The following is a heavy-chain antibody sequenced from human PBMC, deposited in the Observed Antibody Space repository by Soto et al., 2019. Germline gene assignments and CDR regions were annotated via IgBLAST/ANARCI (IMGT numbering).Heavy chain of an antibody. CDR3: ARESVGSSSIGYYYYYMDV. J-gene: IGHJ6*03. V-gene: IGHV4-31*03. CDR1: GGSISSGGYY. CDR2: IYYSGST. Sequence: QVQLQESGPGLVKPSQTLSLTCTVSGGSISSGGYYWSWIRQHPGKGLEWIGYIYYSGSTYYNPSLKSRVTISVDTSKNQFSLKLTSVTAADTAVYYCARESVGSSSIGYYYYYMDVWGKGTTVTVSS. D-gene: IGHD6-6*01.